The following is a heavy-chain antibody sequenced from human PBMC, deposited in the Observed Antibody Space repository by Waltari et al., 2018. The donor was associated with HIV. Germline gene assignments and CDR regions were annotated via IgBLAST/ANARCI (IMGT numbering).Heavy chain of an antibody. V-gene: IGHV1-2*06. D-gene: IGHD5-18*01. CDR3: ARAGYSYAWGFDY. J-gene: IGHJ4*02. CDR1: GYPFTGSY. CDR2: INPNSGGT. Sequence: QVQLVQSGAEVKKPGASVKVSCKASGYPFTGSYMPWVRQAHGQGLEWLGRINPNSGGTNYAQKFQGRVTMTRDTSISTAYMELSRLRSDDTAVYYCARAGYSYAWGFDYWGQGTLVTVSS.